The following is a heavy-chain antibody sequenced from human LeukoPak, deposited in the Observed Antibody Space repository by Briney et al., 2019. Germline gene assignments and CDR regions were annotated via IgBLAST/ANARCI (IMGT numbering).Heavy chain of an antibody. CDR2: SRNKASSYTT. Sequence: GGSLRLSCAASGFKFSDHYIDWVRQAPGKGLEWVGRSRNKASSYTTEYAASVEGRFTISRDVSESSLYLQMNSLRTEDTAVYYCARGAEDGSGSYYYYGMDVWGQGTTVTVSS. D-gene: IGHD3-10*01. V-gene: IGHV3-72*01. J-gene: IGHJ6*02. CDR1: GFKFSDHY. CDR3: ARGAEDGSGSYYYYGMDV.